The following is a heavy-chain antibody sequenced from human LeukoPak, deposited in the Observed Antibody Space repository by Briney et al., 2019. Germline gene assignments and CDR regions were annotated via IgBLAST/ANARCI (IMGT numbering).Heavy chain of an antibody. D-gene: IGHD5-24*01. Sequence: SETLSLTCTVSGGSISSCDYYWSWIRQPPGKGLEWIGYIYYSGSTYYNPSLKSRVTISVDTSKNQFSLKLSSVTAADTAVYYCARGGEMATDRAFDYWGQGTLVTVSS. J-gene: IGHJ4*02. CDR3: ARGGEMATDRAFDY. CDR1: GGSISSCDYY. CDR2: IYYSGST. V-gene: IGHV4-30-4*01.